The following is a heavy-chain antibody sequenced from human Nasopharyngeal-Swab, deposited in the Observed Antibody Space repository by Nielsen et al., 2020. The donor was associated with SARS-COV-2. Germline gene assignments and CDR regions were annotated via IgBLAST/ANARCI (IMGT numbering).Heavy chain of an antibody. D-gene: IGHD6-19*01. V-gene: IGHV3-30-3*01. CDR3: AREDPIAVAGNLDY. CDR2: ISYDGSNK. CDR1: GFTFSNYA. Sequence: GEPLKISCAASGFTFSNYAMHWVRQAPGKGLEWVAVISYDGSNKYYADSVKGRFTISRDNSKNTLYLQMNSLRAEDTAVYYCAREDPIAVAGNLDYWGQGTLVTVSS. J-gene: IGHJ4*02.